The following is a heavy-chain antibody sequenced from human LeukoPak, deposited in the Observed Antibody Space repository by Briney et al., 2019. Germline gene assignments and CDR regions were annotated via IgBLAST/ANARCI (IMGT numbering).Heavy chain of an antibody. V-gene: IGHV1-8*01. J-gene: IGHJ5*02. CDR1: GYTFTSYD. D-gene: IGHD4-17*01. CDR3: AREERLDGDFQNWFDP. CDR2: MNPNSGNT. Sequence: GASVKVSCKASGYTFTSYDINWVRQATGQGLEWMGWMNPNSGNTGYAQKFQGRVTMTRDTSISTAYMELSRLRSDDTAVYYCAREERLDGDFQNWFDPWGQGTLVTVSS.